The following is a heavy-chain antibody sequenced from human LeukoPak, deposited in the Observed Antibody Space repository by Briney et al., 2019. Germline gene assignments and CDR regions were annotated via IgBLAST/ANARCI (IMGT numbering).Heavy chain of an antibody. V-gene: IGHV4-39*07. CDR1: SGSISTSNYY. D-gene: IGHD3-10*01. Sequence: SETLSLTCTVSSGSISTSNYYWGWVRQPPGKALEWIGNIFYSGSTYYSPSLKSRVTISLDTSRNQFSLKLNSVTAADTAVYYCARGSYGSGSYPKYYYYYYMDVWGKGTTVTISS. J-gene: IGHJ6*03. CDR3: ARGSYGSGSYPKYYYYYYMDV. CDR2: IFYSGST.